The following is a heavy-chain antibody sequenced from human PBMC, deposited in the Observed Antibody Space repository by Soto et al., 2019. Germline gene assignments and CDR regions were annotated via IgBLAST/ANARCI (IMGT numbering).Heavy chain of an antibody. Sequence: GGSLRLSCAASGFTFGASALQWVRQASGKGLEWLGRIGSKGETYATTYAASVKGRFTISRDDSKKTAYLQMNSLESEDTAVYYCAKDPKAGPPYYFDYWGQGSLVTVSS. CDR2: IGSKGETYAT. J-gene: IGHJ4*02. V-gene: IGHV3-73*01. CDR1: GFTFGASA. D-gene: IGHD6-13*01. CDR3: AKDPKAGPPYYFDY.